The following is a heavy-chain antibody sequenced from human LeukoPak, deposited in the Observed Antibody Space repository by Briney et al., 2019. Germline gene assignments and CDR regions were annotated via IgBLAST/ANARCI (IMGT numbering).Heavy chain of an antibody. CDR1: GYSFGYSFTTYW. J-gene: IGHJ3*02. CDR3: ARHPREVRSGRAFDAFDI. D-gene: IGHD6-19*01. CDR2: IYPGDSDT. Sequence: GESLKISCKGSGYSFGYSFTTYWIGWVRQMPGKGLEWMGIIYPGDSDTRYSPSFEGQVTISADKSISTAYLQWSSLKASDTAMYYCARHPREVRSGRAFDAFDIWGQGTMVTVSS. V-gene: IGHV5-51*01.